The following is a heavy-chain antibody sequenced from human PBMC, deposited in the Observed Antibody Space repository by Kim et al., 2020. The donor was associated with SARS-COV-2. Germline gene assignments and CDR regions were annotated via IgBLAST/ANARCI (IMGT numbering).Heavy chain of an antibody. V-gene: IGHV5-10-1*01. D-gene: IGHD5-12*01. CDR3: ATTLRRGSPIDY. Sequence: SYSPSFQGTVSISADKSVSTAYLQWSSLKASDTAMYYCATTLRRGSPIDYWGQGTLVTVSS. J-gene: IGHJ4*02.